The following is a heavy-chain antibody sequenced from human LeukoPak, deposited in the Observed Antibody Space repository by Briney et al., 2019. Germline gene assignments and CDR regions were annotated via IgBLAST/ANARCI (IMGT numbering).Heavy chain of an antibody. V-gene: IGHV1-2*02. CDR1: GYTFTGYY. CDR3: ASRGSIFGVGEFDY. J-gene: IGHJ4*02. CDR2: INPNSGGT. Sequence: ASVKVSCKASGYTFTGYYMHWVRQAPGQGFEWMGWINPNSGGTNYAQKFQGRVTMTRDTSISAAYMELSRLRSDDTAVYYCASRGSIFGVGEFDYWGQGTLVTVSS. D-gene: IGHD3-3*01.